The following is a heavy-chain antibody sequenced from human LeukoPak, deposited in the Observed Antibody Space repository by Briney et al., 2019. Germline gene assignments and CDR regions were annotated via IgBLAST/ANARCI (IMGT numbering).Heavy chain of an antibody. J-gene: IGHJ4*02. D-gene: IGHD2-15*01. CDR1: GGSISSGYY. CDR3: AREDRYCSGGSCYS. V-gene: IGHV4-38-2*02. Sequence: SETLSLTCTVSGGSISSGYYWGWIRPPPGKGLEWIGSTYHSGSTNYNPSLKSRVTISVDKSKNQFSLKLSSVTAAATAVYYCAREDRYCSGGSCYSWGQGTLVTVSS. CDR2: TYHSGST.